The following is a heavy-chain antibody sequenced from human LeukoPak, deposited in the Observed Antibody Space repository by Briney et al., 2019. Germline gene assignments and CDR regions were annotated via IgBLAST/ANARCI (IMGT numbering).Heavy chain of an antibody. Sequence: GRSLRLSCAVSGITLSNYGMSWVRQAPGKGLEWVAGISDSGGNTKYADSVKGRFTISRDNPKNTLYLHMNSLRAEDTAVYFCAKRGVVIRVILVGFHKEAYYFDSWGQGALVTVSS. V-gene: IGHV3-23*01. CDR3: AKRGVVIRVILVGFHKEAYYFDS. J-gene: IGHJ4*02. CDR2: ISDSGGNT. D-gene: IGHD3-22*01. CDR1: GITLSNYG.